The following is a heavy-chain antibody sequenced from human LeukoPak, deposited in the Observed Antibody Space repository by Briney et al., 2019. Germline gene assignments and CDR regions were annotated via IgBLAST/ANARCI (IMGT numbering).Heavy chain of an antibody. Sequence: GASVKVSCKASGYTFTSYGITWVRQAPGQGLEWMGWISAYNGDTNYAQKLQDRVTMTTDISTSTANMELRSLRSDDTAVYYCAREGVWSGYLHAYYGLDVWGQGTTVTVTS. CDR1: GYTFTSYG. D-gene: IGHD3-3*01. CDR3: AREGVWSGYLHAYYGLDV. CDR2: ISAYNGDT. J-gene: IGHJ6*02. V-gene: IGHV1-18*01.